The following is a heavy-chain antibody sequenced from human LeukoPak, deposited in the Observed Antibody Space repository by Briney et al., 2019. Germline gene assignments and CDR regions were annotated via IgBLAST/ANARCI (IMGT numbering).Heavy chain of an antibody. CDR2: IYYSGST. J-gene: IGHJ5*02. CDR3: ARLQMAINNWFDP. Sequence: SETLSLTCAVYGGSFSGYYWSWIRQPPGKGLEWIGYIYYSGSTNYNPSLKSRVTISVDTSKNQFSLKLSSVTAADTAVYYCARLQMAINNWFDPWGQGTLVTVSS. CDR1: GGSFSGYY. V-gene: IGHV4-59*01. D-gene: IGHD5-24*01.